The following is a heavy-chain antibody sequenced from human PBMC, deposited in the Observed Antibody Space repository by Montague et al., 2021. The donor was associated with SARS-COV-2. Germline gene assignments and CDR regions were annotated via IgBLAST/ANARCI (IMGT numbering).Heavy chain of an antibody. Sequence: SETLSLTCTVSGDSISTYYWSWIRQPPGMGLEWIGYIFCSGATNYNPPLKSRVTISLDTSKSQFSLRLSSVTAADTAFYYCARTPRGSRYFYEFNVWGQGTTVTVSS. J-gene: IGHJ6*02. D-gene: IGHD3-22*01. CDR2: IFCSGAT. V-gene: IGHV4-59*01. CDR1: GDSISTYY. CDR3: ARTPRGSRYFYEFNV.